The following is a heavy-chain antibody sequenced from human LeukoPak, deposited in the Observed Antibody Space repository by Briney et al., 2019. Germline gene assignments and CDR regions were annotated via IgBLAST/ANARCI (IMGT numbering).Heavy chain of an antibody. D-gene: IGHD3-10*01. J-gene: IGHJ4*02. V-gene: IGHV3-30*04. Sequence: PGGSLRLSCAASGFTFSSYAMHWVRQAPGKGLEGVAVISYDGSNKYYADSVKGRFTISRDNSKNTLYLQMNSLRAEDTAVYYCARDLGTMVRGERYYFDYWGQGTLVTVSS. CDR2: ISYDGSNK. CDR1: GFTFSSYA. CDR3: ARDLGTMVRGERYYFDY.